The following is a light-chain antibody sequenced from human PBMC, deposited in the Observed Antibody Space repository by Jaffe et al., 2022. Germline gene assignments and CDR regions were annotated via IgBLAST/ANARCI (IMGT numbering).Light chain of an antibody. Sequence: QSVLTQPPSASGTPGQRVTISCSGSSSNIGSNYVYWYQQLPGTAPKLLIYRNSQRPSGVPDRFSGSKSGTSASLAISGLRSEDEADYYCAAWDDSLSGRGVFGTGTKVTVL. CDR2: RNS. CDR1: SSNIGSNY. CDR3: AAWDDSLSGRGV. V-gene: IGLV1-47*01. J-gene: IGLJ1*01.